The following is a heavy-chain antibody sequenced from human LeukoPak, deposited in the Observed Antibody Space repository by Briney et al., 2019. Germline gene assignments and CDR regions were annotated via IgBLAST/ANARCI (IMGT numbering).Heavy chain of an antibody. D-gene: IGHD2-15*01. Sequence: PSETLSLTSAVYGGSFSGYSWSWIRQPPGKGLEWIGAINHSGSTNHNPSLKSRVTISVDTSKNQFSLKLSSVTAADTAVYYCALLKEGYCSGGSCSDYWGQGTLVTVSS. CDR3: ALLKEGYCSGGSCSDY. CDR1: GGSFSGYS. CDR2: INHSGST. V-gene: IGHV4-34*01. J-gene: IGHJ4*02.